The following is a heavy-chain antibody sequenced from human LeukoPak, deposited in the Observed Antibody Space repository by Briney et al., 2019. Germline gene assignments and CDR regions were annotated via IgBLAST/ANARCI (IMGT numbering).Heavy chain of an antibody. CDR1: EFTFSSYW. J-gene: IGHJ4*02. CDR3: ARGRPHGNDY. D-gene: IGHD2-15*01. V-gene: IGHV3-74*01. Sequence: GGSLRLSCAASEFTFSSYWMNWVRQAPGKGLVWVSRIASDGSSTTYADSVKGRFSISRDNAKNTLYQQMNSLRVEDTAVYYCARGRPHGNDYWGQGTLVTVSS. CDR2: IASDGSST.